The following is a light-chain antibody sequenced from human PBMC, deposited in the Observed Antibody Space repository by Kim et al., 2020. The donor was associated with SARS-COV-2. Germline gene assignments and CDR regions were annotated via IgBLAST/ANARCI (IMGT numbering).Light chain of an antibody. CDR1: QAISTY. Sequence: SASVGDTVPITCRASQAISTYLAWYQQDPGKAPKLLIYEVSTLRSGVPSRFSGSRSGSVFTLTISSLQPEDFATYYCQQFHNYPYTFGQGTKLEIK. V-gene: IGKV1-9*01. J-gene: IGKJ2*01. CDR3: QQFHNYPYT. CDR2: EVS.